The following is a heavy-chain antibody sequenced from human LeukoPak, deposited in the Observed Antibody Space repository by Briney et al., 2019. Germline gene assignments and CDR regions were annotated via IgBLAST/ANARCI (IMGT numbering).Heavy chain of an antibody. CDR2: ISYDGDNT. J-gene: IGHJ4*02. D-gene: IGHD6-6*01. CDR1: GFTFSSYG. CDR3: AKNLFWEYSSSFFIDK. Sequence: GGSLRLSCAASGFTFSSYGMHWVRQAPGKGLAWVAGISYDGDNTYYPDSLKGRFSISRDNFKNTVYLQMNSLKSEDTAMYYCAKNLFWEYSSSFFIDKWGQGTLVTVSS. V-gene: IGHV3-30*18.